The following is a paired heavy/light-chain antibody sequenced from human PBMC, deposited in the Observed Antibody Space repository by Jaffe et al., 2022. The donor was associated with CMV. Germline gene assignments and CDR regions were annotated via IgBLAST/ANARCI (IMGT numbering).Heavy chain of an antibody. D-gene: IGHD4-17*01. Sequence: EVQLVESGGGLVQPGGSLRLSCVASGFIFSDHYMDWVRQAPGKGLEWVGRARNKVNSYTIEYAASVKGRFIISRDDSKNSLYLQMKSLKTEDTAMYYCTRDSDYAEHAFDIWGQGTVVTVSS. CDR1: GFIFSDHY. CDR3: TRDSDYAEHAFDI. V-gene: IGHV3-72*01. CDR2: ARNKVNSYTI. J-gene: IGHJ3*02.
Light chain of an antibody. CDR1: ALPKQY. J-gene: IGLJ2*01. Sequence: SYELTQPPSVSVSPGQTARITCSGDALPKQYVYWYQQKPGQAPVLIIYKDTERPSGIPERFSGSISGTTVTLTINGVQAEDEADYYCQSADNSATVVFGGGTKLTVL. CDR2: KDT. V-gene: IGLV3-25*03. CDR3: QSADNSATVV.